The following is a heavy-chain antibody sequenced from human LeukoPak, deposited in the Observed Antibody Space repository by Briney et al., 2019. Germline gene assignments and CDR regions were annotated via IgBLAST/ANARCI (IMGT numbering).Heavy chain of an antibody. D-gene: IGHD1-26*01. CDR1: GYSFTNDW. J-gene: IGHJ4*02. V-gene: IGHV5-51*01. Sequence: GASLKISFKGSGYSFTNDWIGWVRQMPGKGVEWMGIVYPGDSDTRYSPSFQGQVTISADKSISTAYLQWSSLKASDTAMYYCARQVGATGYYFDYWGQGTLVTVSS. CDR3: ARQVGATGYYFDY. CDR2: VYPGDSDT.